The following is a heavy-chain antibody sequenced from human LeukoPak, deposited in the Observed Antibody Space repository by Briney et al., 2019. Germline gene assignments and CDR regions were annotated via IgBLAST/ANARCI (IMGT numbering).Heavy chain of an antibody. CDR2: ISSGGRTI. J-gene: IGHJ4*02. Sequence: WGSLRLSCAASGFNFSSYEMNWVRQVPGKGLGCVSAISSGGRTIYYADSVKGRFTISRDNAKNSLYLQMNSLKAEDTAIYYFARAGYSSSWMLYWGQGTLVTVSS. V-gene: IGHV3-48*03. CDR3: ARAGYSSSWMLY. CDR1: GFNFSSYE. D-gene: IGHD6-13*01.